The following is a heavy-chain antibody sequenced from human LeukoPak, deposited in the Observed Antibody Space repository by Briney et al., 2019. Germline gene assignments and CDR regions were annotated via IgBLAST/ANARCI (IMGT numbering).Heavy chain of an antibody. CDR3: AGLGITMIGGV. D-gene: IGHD3-10*02. J-gene: IGHJ6*04. CDR1: GFTFSSYS. CDR2: ISGSGGST. V-gene: IGHV3-23*01. Sequence: GGSLRLSCAASGFTFSSYSMNWVRQAPGKGLEWVSAISGSGGSTYYADSVKGRFTVSRDNSKNTLYLQMNSLRAEDTAVYYCAGLGITMIGGVWGKGTTVTISS.